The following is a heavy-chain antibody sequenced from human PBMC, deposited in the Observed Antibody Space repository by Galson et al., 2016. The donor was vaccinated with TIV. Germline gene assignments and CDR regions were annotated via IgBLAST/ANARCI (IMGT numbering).Heavy chain of an antibody. CDR2: IDWGDDI. J-gene: IGHJ4*02. D-gene: IGHD2-21*02. Sequence: PALVKPTQTLTLTCTFSGFSLSTNEMCVGWIRRPPGKALEWLARIDWGDDIYYNTSLKTRLTISKDTSKNQVVFKMTNVDPTDTGTYYCARMVYGDYPPRFYYDSWGQGALVTVSS. CDR1: GFSLSTNEMC. V-gene: IGHV2-70*11. CDR3: ARMVYGDYPPRFYYDS.